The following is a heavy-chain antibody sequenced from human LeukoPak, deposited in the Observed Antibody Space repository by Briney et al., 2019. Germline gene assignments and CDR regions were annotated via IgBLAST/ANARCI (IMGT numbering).Heavy chain of an antibody. Sequence: SVKVSCKASGGTFSSYAISWVRQAPGQGLEGMGGIIPIFGTANYAQKFQGRVTITADESTSTAYMELSSLRSEDTAVYYCARVASSSYYYYYYMDVWGKGTTVTVPS. CDR3: ARVASSSYYYYYYMDV. J-gene: IGHJ6*03. V-gene: IGHV1-69*01. CDR2: IIPIFGTA. D-gene: IGHD6-6*01. CDR1: GGTFSSYA.